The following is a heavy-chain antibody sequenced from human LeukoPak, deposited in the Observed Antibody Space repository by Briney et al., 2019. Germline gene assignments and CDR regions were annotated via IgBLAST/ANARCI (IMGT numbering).Heavy chain of an antibody. CDR2: ISSSSSTI. CDR3: ASGVRHQLLTFDY. CDR1: GFTFSSYS. Sequence: PPGGSLRLSCAASGFTFSSYSMNWVRQAPGKGLEWVSYISSSSSTIYYADSVKGRFTISRDNSKNTLYLQMNSLRAEDTAVYYCASGVRHQLLTFDYWGQGTLVTVSS. J-gene: IGHJ4*02. V-gene: IGHV3-48*01. D-gene: IGHD2-2*01.